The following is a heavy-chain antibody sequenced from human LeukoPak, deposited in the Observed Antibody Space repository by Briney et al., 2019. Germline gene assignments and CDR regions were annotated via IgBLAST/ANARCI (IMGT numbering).Heavy chain of an antibody. CDR1: GFTFSSYA. Sequence: GGSLRLSCAASGFTFSSYAMSWVRQAPGKGLEWVSAISGSGGSTYYADSVKGRFTISRDNSKNTLYLQMNSLRAEDTAVYCCARELELRLGVEVYYYYGMDVWGQGTTVTVSS. CDR3: ARELELRLGVEVYYYYGMDV. D-gene: IGHD1-7*01. CDR2: ISGSGGST. J-gene: IGHJ6*02. V-gene: IGHV3-23*01.